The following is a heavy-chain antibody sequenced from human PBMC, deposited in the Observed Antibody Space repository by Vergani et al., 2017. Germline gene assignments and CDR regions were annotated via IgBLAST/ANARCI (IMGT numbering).Heavy chain of an antibody. D-gene: IGHD3-22*01. V-gene: IGHV3-7*03. Sequence: EVQLVESGGGLVQPGGSLRLSCAASGFRFSNYWMHWLRQAPGKGLEWVAAIKGDGSAKQYVESVKGRFTISRDNSKNTLFLQLKTLRAEDTGVYYCAKDYNIMGALHYWGQGTLVAVSS. CDR3: AKDYNIMGALHY. CDR2: IKGDGSAK. J-gene: IGHJ4*02. CDR1: GFRFSNYW.